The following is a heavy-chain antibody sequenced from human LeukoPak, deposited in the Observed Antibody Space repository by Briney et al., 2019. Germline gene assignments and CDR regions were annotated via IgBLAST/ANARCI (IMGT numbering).Heavy chain of an antibody. CDR3: ATAVSRYTLTWGGFDI. J-gene: IGHJ3*02. D-gene: IGHD1-14*01. V-gene: IGHV3-15*01. Sequence: PGGSLRLSCAASGFTFSNAWMNWVRQAPRKGLERVGRIRRITDGGTTDYAAPVKGRFTISRDDSKNTLYLQMNSLKTEDAGVYYCATAVSRYTLTWGGFDIWGQGTRVTVSS. CDR1: GFTFSNAW. CDR2: IRRITDGGTT.